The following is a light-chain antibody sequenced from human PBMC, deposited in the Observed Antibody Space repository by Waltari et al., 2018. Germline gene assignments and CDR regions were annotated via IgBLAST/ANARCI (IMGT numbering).Light chain of an antibody. CDR3: QQYGSSRALT. CDR1: QSVSSSY. Sequence: EIVLTQSPGTLSLSPWERATLSCRASQSVSSSYLAWYHQKPGQAPRLLIYGASSRATGIPDRFSGSGSGTDFTLTISRLEPEDFAVYYCQQYGSSRALTFGGGTKVEIK. CDR2: GAS. J-gene: IGKJ4*01. V-gene: IGKV3-20*01.